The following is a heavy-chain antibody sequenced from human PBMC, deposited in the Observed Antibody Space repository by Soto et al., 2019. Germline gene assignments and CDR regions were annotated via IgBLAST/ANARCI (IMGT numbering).Heavy chain of an antibody. D-gene: IGHD3-22*01. V-gene: IGHV3-33*01. CDR2: IWYDGSNK. CDR1: GFTFSSYG. Sequence: QVQLVESGGGVVQPGRSLRLSCAASGFTFSSYGMHWVRQAPGKGLEWVAVIWYDGSNKYYADSVKGRFTISRDNSKNTLYLQMNSLRAEDTAVYYCAREPYYYDSSGYYWDAFDIWGQVTMVTVSS. CDR3: AREPYYYDSSGYYWDAFDI. J-gene: IGHJ3*02.